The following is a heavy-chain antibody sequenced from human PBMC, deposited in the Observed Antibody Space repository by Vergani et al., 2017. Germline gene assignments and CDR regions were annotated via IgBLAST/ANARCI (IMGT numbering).Heavy chain of an antibody. CDR2: IIPIIRLA. V-gene: IGHV1-69-2*01. Sequence: EVQLVQSGAEVKKPGTTVKISCKVSGYTFTDYYMHWVQQAPGKGLEWMGRIIPIIRLATSAQKFQDRVKITGDTSTNTVYMEMNNLRSEDTAVYYCARVSPGDNSGWEPFDYWGQGTLVTVSS. CDR1: GYTFTDYY. D-gene: IGHD6-19*01. J-gene: IGHJ4*02. CDR3: ARVSPGDNSGWEPFDY.